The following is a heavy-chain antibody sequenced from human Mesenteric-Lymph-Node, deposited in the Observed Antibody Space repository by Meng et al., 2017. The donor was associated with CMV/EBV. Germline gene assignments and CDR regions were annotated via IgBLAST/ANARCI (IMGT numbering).Heavy chain of an antibody. V-gene: IGHV3-11*04. Sequence: GGSLRLSCAASGFTFSDYYMAWIRQAPGKGLEWVSYISSSGITTHYADSVKGRFTISRDNAKNSLYLQMNSLRAEDTAVYSCAKERVSAAVKHGDFDYWGQGTLVTVSS. CDR3: AKERVSAAVKHGDFDY. CDR2: ISSSGITT. D-gene: IGHD2-2*01. J-gene: IGHJ4*02. CDR1: GFTFSDYY.